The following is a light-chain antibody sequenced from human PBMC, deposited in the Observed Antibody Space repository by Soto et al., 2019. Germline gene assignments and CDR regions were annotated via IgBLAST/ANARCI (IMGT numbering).Light chain of an antibody. V-gene: IGLV7-46*01. Sequence: QAVVTQEPSLTVSPGGTVTLTCGSSTGAVTSGHYPHWIQQKPGQAPRTLIYDATNKQSWTPARFSGFLLGGKAALTLSGAQPEDEGDYYCSLSYDGARIFGGGTKLTVL. CDR1: TGAVTSGHY. CDR2: DAT. CDR3: SLSYDGARI. J-gene: IGLJ2*01.